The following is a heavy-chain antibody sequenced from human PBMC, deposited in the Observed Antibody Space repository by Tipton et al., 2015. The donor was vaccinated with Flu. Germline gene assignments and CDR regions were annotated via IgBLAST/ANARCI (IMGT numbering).Heavy chain of an antibody. D-gene: IGHD3-10*01. CDR2: IYSSGST. CDR3: ARRGRTVRDACGI. CDR1: GDSISSYY. J-gene: IGHJ3*02. V-gene: IGHV4-4*08. Sequence: TLSLTCTVSGDSISSYYWSWIRQPPGKRLEWIGYIYSSGSTNYNPPLKSRVTISPDTSKNQFSLRLTSVTAADTAVYYCARRGRTVRDACGIWGQGTIVTDSS.